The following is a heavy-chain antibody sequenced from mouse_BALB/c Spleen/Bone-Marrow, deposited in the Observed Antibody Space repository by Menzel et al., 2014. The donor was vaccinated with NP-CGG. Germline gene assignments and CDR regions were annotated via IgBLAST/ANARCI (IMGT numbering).Heavy chain of an antibody. D-gene: IGHD1-1*01. CDR1: GFTFTDYY. V-gene: IGHV7-3*02. CDR3: ARDRGGLLFDY. Sequence: DVKVEESGGGLVQPGGSLRLSCATSGFTFTDYYMNWVRQPPGKALEWLGFIRNKANGYTTEYSASVKGRFTISRDNSQSILYLQMNTLRAEDSATYYCARDRGGLLFDYWGQGTTLTVSS. J-gene: IGHJ2*01. CDR2: IRNKANGYTT.